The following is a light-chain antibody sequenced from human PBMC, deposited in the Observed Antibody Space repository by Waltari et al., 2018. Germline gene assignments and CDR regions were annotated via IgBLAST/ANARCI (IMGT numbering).Light chain of an antibody. Sequence: VVMTQSPLSLPVTLGQPASISCKSSQSLVHRDGNTYLNWFHQRPGQSPRRLIYKVSNRDSGVPDRFSGSGSGTDFTLKISRVEAGDVGVYYCMQGTHWPRTFGQGTKVEIK. CDR3: MQGTHWPRT. CDR1: QSLVHRDGNTY. CDR2: KVS. J-gene: IGKJ1*01. V-gene: IGKV2-30*02.